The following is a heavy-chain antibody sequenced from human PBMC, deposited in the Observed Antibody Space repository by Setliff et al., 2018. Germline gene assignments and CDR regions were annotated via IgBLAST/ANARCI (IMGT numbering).Heavy chain of an antibody. Sequence: SETLSLTCTVSGGSLNNYYWTWIRQPPGKGLEWIGYIYYGGTTNYNPSLKSRVSISLDTSKSQFSLRLSSLTAADTAVYYCARHRRDSSGNYFVGLYYFDYWGQGTPVTVSS. J-gene: IGHJ4*02. D-gene: IGHD3-22*01. V-gene: IGHV4-59*08. CDR1: GGSLNNYY. CDR2: IYYGGTT. CDR3: ARHRRDSSGNYFVGLYYFDY.